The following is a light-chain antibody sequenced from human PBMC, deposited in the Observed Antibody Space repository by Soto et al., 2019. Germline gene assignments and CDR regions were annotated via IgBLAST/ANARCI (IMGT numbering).Light chain of an antibody. CDR1: HDIRKY. V-gene: IGKV1-33*01. Sequence: DVQMTQSPSSLSASVGDRVTVACQASHDIRKYLNWYQQKPGKAPKLLIYDASNMETGVPSRFTGSGSGTDFTFTISSLQPEDIATYYCQQYEIFPIPFGQGTRLAI. J-gene: IGKJ5*01. CDR3: QQYEIFPIP. CDR2: DAS.